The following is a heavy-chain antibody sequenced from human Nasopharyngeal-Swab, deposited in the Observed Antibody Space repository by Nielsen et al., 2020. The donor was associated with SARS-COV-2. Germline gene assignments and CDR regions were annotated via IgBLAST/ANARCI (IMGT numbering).Heavy chain of an antibody. J-gene: IGHJ6*02. D-gene: IGHD3-22*01. CDR1: GDSINTYY. CDR2: IFYSGST. Sequence: SATLSLTCTVSGDSINTYYWYWIRQPPGKGLEWIGYIFYSGSTNYNPSLKSRLTISSDTSKNQLSLKLISVTAADTAVYYCARQEGKYYDGRGRGMDVWGQGTTVTVSS. V-gene: IGHV4-59*08. CDR3: ARQEGKYYDGRGRGMDV.